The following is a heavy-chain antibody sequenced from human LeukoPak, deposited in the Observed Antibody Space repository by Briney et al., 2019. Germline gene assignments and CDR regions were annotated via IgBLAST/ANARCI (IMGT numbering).Heavy chain of an antibody. V-gene: IGHV4-59*12. J-gene: IGHJ3*02. CDR3: AREELSRSGSYNAFDI. Sequence: SETLSLTCTVSGGSISGYYWSWIRQPPGKGLEWIGYIYYSGSTNYNPSLKSRVTISVDTSKNQLSLNLSSVTAADTAVYYCAREELSRSGSYNAFDIWGQGTMVTVSS. CDR2: IYYSGST. CDR1: GGSISGYY. D-gene: IGHD1-26*01.